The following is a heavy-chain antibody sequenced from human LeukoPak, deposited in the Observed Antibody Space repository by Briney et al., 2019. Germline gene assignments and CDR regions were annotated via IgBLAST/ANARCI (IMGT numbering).Heavy chain of an antibody. Sequence: PGGSLRLSCAASGFTFSYYTMYWVRRAPGKGLEWVSIIGISGGGIHYADSVKGRFTISRDNAKNSLYLQMNSLRAEDTAVYHCARGLHAPTWYFDLWGRGTLVTVSS. J-gene: IGHJ2*01. V-gene: IGHV3-48*01. CDR1: GFTFSYYT. D-gene: IGHD3-16*01. CDR3: ARGLHAPTWYFDL. CDR2: IGISGGGI.